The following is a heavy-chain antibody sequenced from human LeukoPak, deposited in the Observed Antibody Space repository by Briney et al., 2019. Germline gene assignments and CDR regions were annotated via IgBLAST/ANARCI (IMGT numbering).Heavy chain of an antibody. V-gene: IGHV3-66*01. J-gene: IGHJ6*02. D-gene: IGHD5-18*01. Sequence: GGSLRLSCAASGFTVSSNYMSWVRQAPGKGLEWVSVIYSGGSTYYADSVKGRFTISRDNSKNTLYLQMNSLRAEDTAVYYCARDTADTANDLYYGMDVWGQGTTVTVSS. CDR1: GFTVSSNY. CDR3: ARDTADTANDLYYGMDV. CDR2: IYSGGST.